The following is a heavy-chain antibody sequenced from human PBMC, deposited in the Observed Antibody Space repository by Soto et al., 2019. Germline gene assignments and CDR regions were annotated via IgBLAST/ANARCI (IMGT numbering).Heavy chain of an antibody. CDR3: ARGHYYDSSGIYNWFDP. CDR2: IYYSGST. Sequence: SETLSSTCTVPGGSISSYYSSWLRQHPGKGLERIGYIYYSGSTYYNPSLKSRVTISVDTSKNQFSLKLSSVTAADTAVYYCARGHYYDSSGIYNWFDPWRQGTLVTVSS. J-gene: IGHJ5*02. D-gene: IGHD3-22*01. CDR1: GGSISSYY. V-gene: IGHV4-59*06.